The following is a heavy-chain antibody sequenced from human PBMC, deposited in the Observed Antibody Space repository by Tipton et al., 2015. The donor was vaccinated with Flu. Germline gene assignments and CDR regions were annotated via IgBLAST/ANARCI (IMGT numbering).Heavy chain of an antibody. CDR1: GYTFTNYY. CDR2: INPDGAYT. J-gene: IGHJ4*02. D-gene: IGHD3-3*01. CDR3: ARGPGDSWKFDF. V-gene: IGHV1-46*01. Sequence: QLVQSGAEVKKPGASVKVSCKASGYTFTNYYVHWVRQAPGQGLQWMGIINPDGAYTVYAQNFKGRVTMTRDTSTSTVYMELSSLGSEDTAVYYCARGPGDSWKFDFWGQGTLVTVSS.